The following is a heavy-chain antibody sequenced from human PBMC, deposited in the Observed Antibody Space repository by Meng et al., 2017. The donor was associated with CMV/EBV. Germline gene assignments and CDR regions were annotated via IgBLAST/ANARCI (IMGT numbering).Heavy chain of an antibody. CDR2: IYSDGST. V-gene: IGHV3-66*01. CDR3: STSEVYSSGWTPFRY. CDR1: EFTVNSKY. J-gene: IGHJ4*02. Sequence: EVQLVESGGGLVQPGGSLRLSCAASEFTVNSKYMSWIRQTPGKGLEWLSVIYSDGSTYYADSVKGRFIISRDNSRNTVYLQMNSLRVEDTGVYYCSTSEVYSSGWTPFRYWGQGTLVTVSS. D-gene: IGHD6-19*01.